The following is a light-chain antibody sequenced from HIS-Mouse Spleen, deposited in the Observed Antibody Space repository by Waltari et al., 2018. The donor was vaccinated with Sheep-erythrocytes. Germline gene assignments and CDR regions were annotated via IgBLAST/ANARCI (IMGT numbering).Light chain of an antibody. V-gene: IGLV2-11*01. CDR1: SSDVGGYNY. Sequence: QSALTQPRSVSGSPGQSVTISCTGTSSDVGGYNYVSWYQQHPDKAPKLMIYDVSKRPSGVPDRFSGLQAEDEADYYCCSYAGSYNHVFATGTKVTVL. CDR3: CSYAGSYNHV. J-gene: IGLJ1*01. CDR2: DVS.